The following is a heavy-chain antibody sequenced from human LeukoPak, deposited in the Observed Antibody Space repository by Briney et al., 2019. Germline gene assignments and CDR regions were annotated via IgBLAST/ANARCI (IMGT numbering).Heavy chain of an antibody. Sequence: ASVKVSCKASGYAFTDYYMQWVRQAPGQGLEWIGRINPNSGGTNYAQKFQGRVTMTRDTSINTAYMVLTSLRSDDTAVYYCARGTVTGRGWFRDFDYWGQGTLVTVSS. J-gene: IGHJ4*02. CDR2: INPNSGGT. D-gene: IGHD6-19*01. CDR1: GYAFTDYY. V-gene: IGHV1-2*06. CDR3: ARGTVTGRGWFRDFDY.